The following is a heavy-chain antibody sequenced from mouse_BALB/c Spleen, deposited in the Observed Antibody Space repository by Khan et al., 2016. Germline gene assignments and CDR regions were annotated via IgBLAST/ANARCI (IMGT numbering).Heavy chain of an antibody. D-gene: IGHD1-1*01. Sequence: EVQLQESGPGLVKPSQSLSLTCTVTGYSITSDYAWNWIRQFPGNKLEWMGYISYNGNTKYNPSLKSRISITRDTSKNQFFLQLNSVTPEDTDIYYCARIYGGNFDYWGQGTTLTVSS. CDR3: ARIYGGNFDY. J-gene: IGHJ2*01. V-gene: IGHV3-2*02. CDR1: GYSITSDYA. CDR2: ISYNGNT.